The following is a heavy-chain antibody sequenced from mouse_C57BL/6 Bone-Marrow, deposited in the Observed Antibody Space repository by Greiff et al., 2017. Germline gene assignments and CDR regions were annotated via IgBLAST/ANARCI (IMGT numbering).Heavy chain of an antibody. D-gene: IGHD2-1*01. CDR2: IDPANGHT. CDR3: ARADIYSGLWYFED. J-gene: IGHJ1*03. V-gene: IGHV14-3*01. Sequence: DVQLVESVAELVRPGASVKLSCTASGYTINNTYMHWVKQRPEQGLEWIGRIDPANGHTKYAPKFQGKATFTADTSSNTAYLQLSRLTSADPAIIYFARADIYSGLWYFEDWGTGTTLTVSS. CDR1: GYTINNTY.